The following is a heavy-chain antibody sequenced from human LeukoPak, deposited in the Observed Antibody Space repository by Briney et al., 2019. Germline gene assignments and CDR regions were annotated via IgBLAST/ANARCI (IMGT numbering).Heavy chain of an antibody. J-gene: IGHJ4*02. D-gene: IGHD6-19*01. CDR2: LYYSGST. V-gene: IGHV4-59*01. CDR3: AIAGSGWSFDY. CDR1: GGSISSYY. Sequence: SETLSLTCTVSGGSISSYYWNWIRQPPGKGLEWIAFLYYSGSTNYNPSLKSRVTISVDTSKNQYSLKLSSVTAADTAVYYCAIAGSGWSFDYWGQGALVTVSS.